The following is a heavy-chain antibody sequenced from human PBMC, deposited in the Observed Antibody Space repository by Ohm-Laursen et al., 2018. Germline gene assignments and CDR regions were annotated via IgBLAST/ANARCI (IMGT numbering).Heavy chain of an antibody. CDR1: GYTFTSYG. CDR3: AREDGAYCGGDCYWGAFDI. Sequence: ASVKVSCNASGYTFTSYGISWVRQAPGQGLEWMGWISAYNGNTNYAQKLQGRVTMTTDTSTSTAYMELRSLRSDDTAVYYCAREDGAYCGGDCYWGAFDIWGQGTMVTVSS. D-gene: IGHD2-21*02. CDR2: ISAYNGNT. V-gene: IGHV1-18*01. J-gene: IGHJ3*02.